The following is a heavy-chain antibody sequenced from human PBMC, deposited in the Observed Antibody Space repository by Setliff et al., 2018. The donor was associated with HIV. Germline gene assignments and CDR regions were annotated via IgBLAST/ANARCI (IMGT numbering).Heavy chain of an antibody. J-gene: IGHJ6*03. CDR3: VRGFCSSTTCYEDYYYMDV. CDR2: IFYTGNT. Sequence: SETLSLTCTVSGGSISGYYWSWIRQPPGKGLEWIGTIFYTGNTNYNPSLKSRVTLSGGMSENQLFLRLTSVTAADTAVYYCVRGFCSSTTCYEDYYYMDVWSKGSTVTVS. V-gene: IGHV4-59*01. CDR1: GGSISGYY. D-gene: IGHD2-2*01.